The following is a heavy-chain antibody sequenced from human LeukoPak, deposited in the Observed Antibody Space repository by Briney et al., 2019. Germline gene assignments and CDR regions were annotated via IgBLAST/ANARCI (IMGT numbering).Heavy chain of an antibody. J-gene: IGHJ3*02. CDR2: INLSGGST. CDR3: ARPRLSLFGGVIEDAFDI. D-gene: IGHD3-16*02. V-gene: IGHV1-46*02. Sequence: ASVKVSCKHFGSTLTAYFLPWCGQPLGQGLGWMGIINLSGGSTSYAQKFQGRVTMTRDTSTSTVYMELSSLRSEDTAVYYCARPRLSLFGGVIEDAFDIWGQGTMVTVSS. CDR1: GSTLTAYF.